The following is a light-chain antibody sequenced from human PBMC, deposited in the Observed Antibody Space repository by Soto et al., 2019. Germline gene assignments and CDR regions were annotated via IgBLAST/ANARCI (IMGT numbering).Light chain of an antibody. Sequence: EIVLTQSSGTLSLSPGERATLSCRASQSVSSSYLAWYQQKPGQAPRLLIYGASSRATGIPDRFSGSGSGTDFTLTISRLEPEDFAVYYCQQYGSSPGTFGQGTKVDI. CDR2: GAS. CDR3: QQYGSSPGT. J-gene: IGKJ1*01. CDR1: QSVSSSY. V-gene: IGKV3-20*01.